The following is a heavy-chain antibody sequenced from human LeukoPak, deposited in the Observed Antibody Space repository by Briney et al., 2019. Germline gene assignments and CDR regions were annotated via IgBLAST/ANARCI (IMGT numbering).Heavy chain of an antibody. CDR3: ARGGTSGYGQFNYHYYMDV. V-gene: IGHV1-3*03. D-gene: IGHD5-12*01. J-gene: IGHJ6*03. CDR2: INAGNGNT. CDR1: GYTFTSFA. Sequence: GASVKVSCKASGYTFTSFAIHWVRQAPGQRLEWMGWINAGNGNTKYSQEFQDRVTITRDTSASTAYMEVSSLRSEDMAVYYCARGGTSGYGQFNYHYYMDVWGKGTTVTVSS.